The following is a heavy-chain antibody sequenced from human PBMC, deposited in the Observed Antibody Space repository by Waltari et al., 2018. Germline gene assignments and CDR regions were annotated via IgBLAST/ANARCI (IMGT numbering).Heavy chain of an antibody. D-gene: IGHD1-26*01. V-gene: IGHV3-7*01. CDR1: GFTFSSHW. CDR3: ARLIGGTLTEYYQ. CDR2: IKEDGSEK. J-gene: IGHJ1*01. Sequence: EVQLMESGGGLVQPGGSLRLSCAASGFTFSSHWMTWVRQAPGKGPEWVANIKEDGSEKYYVDSVKGRFTISRDNAKNSLYLQMNSLRVEDAAVYYCARLIGGTLTEYYQWGQGTLVTVPS.